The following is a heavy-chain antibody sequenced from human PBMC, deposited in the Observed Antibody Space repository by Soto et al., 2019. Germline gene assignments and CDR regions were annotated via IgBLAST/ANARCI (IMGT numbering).Heavy chain of an antibody. D-gene: IGHD2-2*01. J-gene: IGHJ6*03. CDR1: GYTFTSYD. CDR2: MNPNSGNT. CDR3: ARVGVVVPAAMWVVGYYYYYIDV. V-gene: IGHV1-8*01. Sequence: ASVKVSCKASGYTFTSYDINWVRQATGQGLEWMGWMNPNSGNTGYAQKFQGRVTMTRNTSISTAYMELSSLRSEDTAVYYCARVGVVVPAAMWVVGYYYYYIDVWGKGTTVTVSS.